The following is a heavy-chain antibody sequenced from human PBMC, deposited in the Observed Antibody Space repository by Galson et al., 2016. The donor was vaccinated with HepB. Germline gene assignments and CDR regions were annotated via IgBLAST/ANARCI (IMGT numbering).Heavy chain of an antibody. D-gene: IGHD3-3*01. Sequence: SVKVSCKASGYIFSRYTMHWVRQAPGQRLEWMGWINPANGNTKYSQKFQGGVTFSGDTSASTGYMELSSLRSEDTAVYYCARVGEDFSSGYSSGLAYWGQGTSVIVSS. V-gene: IGHV1-3*01. CDR3: ARVGEDFSSGYSSGLAY. CDR2: INPANGNT. J-gene: IGHJ4*03. CDR1: GYIFSRYT.